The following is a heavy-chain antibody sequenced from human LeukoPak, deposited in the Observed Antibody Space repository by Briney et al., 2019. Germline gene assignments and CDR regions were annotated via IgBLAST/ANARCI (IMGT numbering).Heavy chain of an antibody. CDR2: IRGIGSTT. CDR1: GFTFSSYH. V-gene: IGHV3-23*01. Sequence: GGSLRLSCAVSGFTFSSYHMTWVRQAPGKGLKWVSAIRGIGSTTYYADPVKGRFIISRDNSKDTLYLQMNSLSAEDTAVYYCAHYSTGVNYGGLAFDIWGQGTMVSVSS. CDR3: AHYSTGVNYGGLAFDI. J-gene: IGHJ3*02. D-gene: IGHD2-8*02.